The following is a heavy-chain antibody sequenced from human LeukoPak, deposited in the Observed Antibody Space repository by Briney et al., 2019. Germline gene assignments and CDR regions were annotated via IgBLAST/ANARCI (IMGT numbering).Heavy chain of an antibody. D-gene: IGHD5-18*01. CDR1: GSSISSSSYY. CDR3: ARQTYSYGPYYFDY. Sequence: SETLSLTCTVSGSSISSSSYYWGWIRQPPGKGLEWIGSIYYSGSTYYNPSLKSRVTISVDTSKNQFSLKLSSVTAADTAVYYCARQTYSYGPYYFDYWGQGTLVTVSS. V-gene: IGHV4-39*01. CDR2: IYYSGST. J-gene: IGHJ4*02.